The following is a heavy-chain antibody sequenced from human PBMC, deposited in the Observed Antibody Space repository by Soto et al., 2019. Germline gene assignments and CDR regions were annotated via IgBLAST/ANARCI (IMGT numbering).Heavy chain of an antibody. CDR3: ASSSGWYYFDY. D-gene: IGHD6-19*01. J-gene: IGHJ4*02. CDR1: GGSISSYY. Sequence: QVQLQESGPGLVKPSETLSLTCTVSGGSISSYYWSWIRQPPGKGLEWIASVYYSGSTNYNPSLKSRVTLSMGTSKNQFSLKMSSVTAADTAVYYCASSSGWYYFDYWGQGTLVIVSS. CDR2: VYYSGST. V-gene: IGHV4-59*01.